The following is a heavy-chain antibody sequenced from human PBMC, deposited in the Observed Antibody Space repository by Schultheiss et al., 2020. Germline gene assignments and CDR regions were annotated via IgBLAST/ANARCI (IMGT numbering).Heavy chain of an antibody. D-gene: IGHD6-19*01. V-gene: IGHV4-59*01. Sequence: SETLSLTCAVYGGSFSGYYWSWIRQSPGKGLEWIGFVYYSGGAKYNPSLRSRVTMSIDTSNNQFSLKLTSVTAADTAVYYCARAGSGWSARYFQHWGQGTLVTVSS. J-gene: IGHJ1*01. CDR2: VYYSGGA. CDR1: GGSFSGYY. CDR3: ARAGSGWSARYFQH.